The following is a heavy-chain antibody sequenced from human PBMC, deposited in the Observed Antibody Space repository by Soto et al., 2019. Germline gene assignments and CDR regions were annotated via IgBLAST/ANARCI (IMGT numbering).Heavy chain of an antibody. J-gene: IGHJ4*02. Sequence: ESGGGVVQPGRSLRLSCAASGFTFSSYGMHWVRQAPGKGLEWVAVIWYDGSNKYYADSVNGRFTISRDNSKNTLYLQMNSLRAEDTAVYYCATLLFGEGDFDYLGQGTLVTFSS. D-gene: IGHD3-10*01. V-gene: IGHV3-33*01. CDR1: GFTFSSYG. CDR3: ATLLFGEGDFDY. CDR2: IWYDGSNK.